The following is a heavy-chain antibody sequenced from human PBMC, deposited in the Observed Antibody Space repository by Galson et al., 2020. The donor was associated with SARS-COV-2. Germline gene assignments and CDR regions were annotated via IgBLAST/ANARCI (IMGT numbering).Heavy chain of an antibody. CDR1: GFTFSSYA. V-gene: IGHV3-30-3*01. Sequence: GGSLRLSCAASGFTFSSYAMHWVRQAPGKGLEWVAVISYDGSNKYYADSVKGRFPISRDNSKNTLYLQMNSLRAEDTAVYYCARGGLPGDYASYYYYGMDVWGQGTTVTVSS. CDR3: ARGGLPGDYASYYYYGMDV. CDR2: ISYDGSNK. D-gene: IGHD4-17*01. J-gene: IGHJ6*02.